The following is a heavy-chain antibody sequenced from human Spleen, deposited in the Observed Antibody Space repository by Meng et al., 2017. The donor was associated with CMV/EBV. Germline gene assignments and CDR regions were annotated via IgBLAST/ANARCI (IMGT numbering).Heavy chain of an antibody. CDR1: GYTFTSYD. Sequence: ASVKVSCKASGYTFTSYDINWVRQATGQGLEWMGWMNPNSGNTGYAQKFQGRVTMTRNTSISTAYMELSSLRSDDTAVYYCARGGSGGWPRGFAMDVWGQGTTVTVSS. J-gene: IGHJ6*02. CDR2: MNPNSGNT. CDR3: ARGGSGGWPRGFAMDV. D-gene: IGHD6-19*01. V-gene: IGHV1-8*01.